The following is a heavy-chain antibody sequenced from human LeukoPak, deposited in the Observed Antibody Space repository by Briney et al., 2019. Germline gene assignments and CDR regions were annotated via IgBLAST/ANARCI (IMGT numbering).Heavy chain of an antibody. CDR2: ISWNSGSI. V-gene: IGHV3-9*03. CDR1: GFTFDDYA. D-gene: IGHD6-6*01. J-gene: IGHJ6*03. Sequence: PGGSLRLSCAASGFTFDDYAMHWVRQAPGKGLEWVSGISWNSGSIGYADSVKGRFTISRDNAKNSLYLQMNGLRAEDMALYYCAKDIASSYYYYYMDVWGKGTTVTVSS. CDR3: AKDIASSYYYYYMDV.